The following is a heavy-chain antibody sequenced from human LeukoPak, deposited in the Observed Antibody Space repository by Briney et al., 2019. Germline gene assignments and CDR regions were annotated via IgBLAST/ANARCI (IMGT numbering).Heavy chain of an antibody. CDR3: ARGRLRDRAMGY. J-gene: IGHJ4*02. CDR1: GGSFSGYY. CDR2: INHSGST. D-gene: IGHD5-18*01. V-gene: IGHV4-34*01. Sequence: SSETLSLTCAVYGGSFSGYYWSWIRQPPGKGLEWIGEINHSGSTNYNPSLKSRVTISVDTSKNQFSLKLSSVTAADTAVYYCARGRLRDRAMGYWGQGTLVTVSS.